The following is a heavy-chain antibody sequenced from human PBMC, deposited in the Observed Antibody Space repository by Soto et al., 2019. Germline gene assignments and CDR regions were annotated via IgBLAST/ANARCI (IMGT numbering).Heavy chain of an antibody. V-gene: IGHV3-43*01. Sequence: EVQLVESGGVVVQPGGSLRLSCAASGFTFDDYTMHWVRQAPGKGLEWVSLISWDGGSTYYADSVKGRFTISRDNSKNSLYLQMNSLRTEDTALYYCAKEGSSSWVVYDYYYYYGMDVWGQGTTVTVSS. CDR1: GFTFDDYT. CDR3: AKEGSSSWVVYDYYYYYGMDV. D-gene: IGHD6-13*01. J-gene: IGHJ6*02. CDR2: ISWDGGST.